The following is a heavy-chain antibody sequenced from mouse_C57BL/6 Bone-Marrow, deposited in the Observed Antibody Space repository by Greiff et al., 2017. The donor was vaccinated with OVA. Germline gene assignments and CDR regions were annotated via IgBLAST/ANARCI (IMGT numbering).Heavy chain of an antibody. V-gene: IGHV1-58*01. CDR3: ARRSNDYYGSSYEFAY. Sequence: VQLQQSGAELVRPGSSVKMSCKTSGYTFTSYGINWVKQRPGQGLEWIGYIYIGNGYTEYNEKFKGKATLTSDTSSSTAYMQLSSLTSEDSAIYVCARRSNDYYGSSYEFAYWGQGTLVTVSA. CDR1: GYTFTSYG. CDR2: IYIGNGYT. D-gene: IGHD1-1*01. J-gene: IGHJ3*01.